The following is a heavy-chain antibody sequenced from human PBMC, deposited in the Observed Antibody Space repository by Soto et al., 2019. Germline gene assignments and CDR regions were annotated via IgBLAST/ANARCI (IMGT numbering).Heavy chain of an antibody. D-gene: IGHD3-10*01. V-gene: IGHV4-34*01. CDR3: ARGIYYGSGSYYKGNWFDP. Sequence: SETLSLTCAVYGGSFSGYYWSWIRQPPGKGLEWIGEINHSGSTNYNPSLKSRVTISVDTSKNQFSLKLSSVTAADMAVYYCARGIYYGSGSYYKGNWFDPWGQGTLVTVSS. CDR2: INHSGST. CDR1: GGSFSGYY. J-gene: IGHJ5*02.